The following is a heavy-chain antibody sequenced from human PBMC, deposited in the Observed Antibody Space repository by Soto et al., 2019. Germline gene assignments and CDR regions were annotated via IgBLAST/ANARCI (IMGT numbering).Heavy chain of an antibody. D-gene: IGHD3-3*01. Sequence: GASVKVSCKASGYTFTGYYMHWVRQAPGQGLEWMGWINPNSGGTNYAQKFQGWVTMTRDTSISTAYMELSRLRSDDTAVYYCARHPKYDFLQDPQGSHPRNYYYYGMDVWGHGTTVTVSS. CDR1: GYTFTGYY. CDR3: ARHPKYDFLQDPQGSHPRNYYYYGMDV. CDR2: INPNSGGT. J-gene: IGHJ6*02. V-gene: IGHV1-2*04.